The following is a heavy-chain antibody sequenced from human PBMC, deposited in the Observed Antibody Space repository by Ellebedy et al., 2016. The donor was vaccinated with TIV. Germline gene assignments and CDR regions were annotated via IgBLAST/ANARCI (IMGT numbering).Heavy chain of an antibody. CDR3: ASRLGIGP. J-gene: IGHJ5*02. V-gene: IGHV3-48*01. CDR2: ISGSAGPV. CDR1: GFTFSNYA. D-gene: IGHD3-16*01. Sequence: GESLKISXAVSGFTFSNYAMSWVRQAPGKGLEWISYISGSAGPVHYADSVKGRFTISRDKAKNLLYLEMNSLRADDTAVYYCASRLGIGPWGQGTLVTVSS.